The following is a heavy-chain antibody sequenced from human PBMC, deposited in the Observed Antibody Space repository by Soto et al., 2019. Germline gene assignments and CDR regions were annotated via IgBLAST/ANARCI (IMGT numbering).Heavy chain of an antibody. D-gene: IGHD3-3*01. J-gene: IGHJ4*02. Sequence: ETLSLTCTVSGGSISSSSYYWGWIRQPPGKGLEWIGSIYYSGSTYYNPSLKSRVTISVDTSKNQFSLKLSSVTAADTAVYYCARGYYDFWSGYFRWGQGTLVTVSS. CDR3: ARGYYDFWSGYFR. V-gene: IGHV4-39*01. CDR2: IYYSGST. CDR1: GGSISSSSYY.